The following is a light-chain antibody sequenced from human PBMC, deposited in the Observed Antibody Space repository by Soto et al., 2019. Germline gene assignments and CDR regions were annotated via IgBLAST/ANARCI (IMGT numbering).Light chain of an antibody. Sequence: EIVLTQSPAPLPFSPGEKAPPPCRAGHSFSSSNLAWYQQKPGQPPSPLIYGASIRATGSPDRFSGSGSGTDFTLTISRLEPEDFAVYYCQQYGSSPRTFGQGTKVEIK. CDR1: HSFSSSN. CDR3: QQYGSSPRT. J-gene: IGKJ1*01. CDR2: GAS. V-gene: IGKV3-20*01.